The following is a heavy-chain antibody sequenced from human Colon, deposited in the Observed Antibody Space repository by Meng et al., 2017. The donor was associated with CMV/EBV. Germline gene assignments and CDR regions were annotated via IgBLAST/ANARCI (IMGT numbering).Heavy chain of an antibody. D-gene: IGHD6-19*01. CDR2: INPNSGGT. V-gene: IGHV1-2*02. Sequence: QVQQVRCGAEVKKPGASVKVACKASGYTFTGYYMHWVRQAPGQGLEWMGWINPNSGGTNYKEKFQGRVTMTRDTSISTAYMELNGLTSDDTAVYYCARDFNSLAVSAANWFDPWGQGTLVTVSS. J-gene: IGHJ5*02. CDR1: GYTFTGYY. CDR3: ARDFNSLAVSAANWFDP.